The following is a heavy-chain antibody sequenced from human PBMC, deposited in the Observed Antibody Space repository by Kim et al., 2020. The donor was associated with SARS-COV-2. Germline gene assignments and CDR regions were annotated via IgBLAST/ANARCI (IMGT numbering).Heavy chain of an antibody. V-gene: IGHV4-34*01. J-gene: IGHJ4*02. D-gene: IGHD3-3*01. Sequence: LTGRVTIPVDTSKNQFSRKLSSVTAADTAVYYCARGGYDFWSGYLYYFDYWGQGTLVTVSS. CDR3: ARGGYDFWSGYLYYFDY.